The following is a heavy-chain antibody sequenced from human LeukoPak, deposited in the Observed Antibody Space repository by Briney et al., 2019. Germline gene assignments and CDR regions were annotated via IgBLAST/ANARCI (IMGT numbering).Heavy chain of an antibody. V-gene: IGHV3-9*01. CDR1: GFTFDDYA. J-gene: IGHJ4*02. Sequence: GRSLRLSCAASGFTFDDYAMHWVRQAPGKGLEWVSGISWNSGSIDYADSVKGRFTISRDNAKNSLYLQMNSLRAEDTALYYCAKGSTAAVAGFSYYFDYWGQGTLVTVSS. CDR3: AKGSTAAVAGFSYYFDY. CDR2: ISWNSGSI. D-gene: IGHD6-19*01.